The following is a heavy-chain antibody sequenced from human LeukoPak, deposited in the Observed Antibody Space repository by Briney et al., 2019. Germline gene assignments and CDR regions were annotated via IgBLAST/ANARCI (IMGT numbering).Heavy chain of an antibody. V-gene: IGHV4-30-4*01. J-gene: IGHJ4*02. CDR3: ASNYYDSSGYYFDY. CDR1: CGSISSGDHY. CDR2: IYYSGST. D-gene: IGHD3-22*01. Sequence: PSQTLSLTCTVSCGSISSGDHYWSWIRQPPGKGLEWIGYIYYSGSTYYNPSLKSRVTISVDTSKNQFSLKLSSVTAADTAVYYCASNYYDSSGYYFDYWGQGTLVTVSS.